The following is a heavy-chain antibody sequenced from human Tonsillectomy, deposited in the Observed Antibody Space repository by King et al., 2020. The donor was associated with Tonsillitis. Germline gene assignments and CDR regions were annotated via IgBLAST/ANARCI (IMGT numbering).Heavy chain of an antibody. CDR2: INQDGSKT. V-gene: IGHV3-7*03. D-gene: IGHD2-2*02. Sequence: VQLVESGGGLVQPGGSLILSCAASGFSFNSDWMSWVRQAPGKGLEWVADINQDGSKTYYVASVRGRFTISRDNAKNSVYLQMYSLRAEDTAVYYCARDPHCSSDCYTLDFWGQGTLVTVSS. CDR1: GFSFNSDW. CDR3: ARDPHCSSDCYTLDF. J-gene: IGHJ4*02.